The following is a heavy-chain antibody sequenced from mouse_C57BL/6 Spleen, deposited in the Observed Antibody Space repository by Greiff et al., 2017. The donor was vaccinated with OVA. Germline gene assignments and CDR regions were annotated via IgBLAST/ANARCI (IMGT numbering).Heavy chain of an antibody. CDR2: ISDGGSYT. V-gene: IGHV5-4*01. J-gene: IGHJ2*01. D-gene: IGHD4-1*01. CDR3: ARDRANSLDY. Sequence: EVQRVESGGGLVKPGGSLKLSCAASGFTFSSYAMSWVRQTPEKRLEWVATISDGGSYTYYPDNVKGRFTISRDNAKNNLYLQMSHLKSEDTAMYYCARDRANSLDYWGQGTTLTVSS. CDR1: GFTFSSYA.